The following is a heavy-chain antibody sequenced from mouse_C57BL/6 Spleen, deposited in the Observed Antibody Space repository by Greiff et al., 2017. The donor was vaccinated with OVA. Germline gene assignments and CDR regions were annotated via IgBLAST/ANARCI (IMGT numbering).Heavy chain of an antibody. CDR2: IDPSDSYT. Sequence: QVQLQQPGAELVKPGASVKLSCKASGYTFTSYWMQWVNQRPGQGLEWIGEIDPSDSYTNYNQKFKGKATLTVDTSSSTAYMQLSSLTSEDSAVYYCARAYDYDDGFAYWGQGTLVTVSA. CDR3: ARAYDYDDGFAY. D-gene: IGHD2-4*01. V-gene: IGHV1-50*01. J-gene: IGHJ3*01. CDR1: GYTFTSYW.